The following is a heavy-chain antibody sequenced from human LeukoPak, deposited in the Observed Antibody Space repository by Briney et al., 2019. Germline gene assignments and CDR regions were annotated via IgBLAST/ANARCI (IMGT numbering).Heavy chain of an antibody. Sequence: PGGSLRLSCAASGFTFSSYAMSWVRQAPGKGLEWVSTISGSGGSTYYADSVKGRFTISRDNSKNTLYLQVNSLRAEDTAVYHCAKRYESSGFDYWGQGTLVTVSS. D-gene: IGHD3-22*01. CDR2: ISGSGGST. CDR3: AKRYESSGFDY. J-gene: IGHJ4*02. V-gene: IGHV3-23*01. CDR1: GFTFSSYA.